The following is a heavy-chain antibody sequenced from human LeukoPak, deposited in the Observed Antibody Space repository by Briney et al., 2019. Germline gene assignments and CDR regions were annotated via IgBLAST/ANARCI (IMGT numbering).Heavy chain of an antibody. CDR2: ISAYNGNT. J-gene: IGHJ4*02. V-gene: IGHV1-18*04. D-gene: IGHD2-15*01. CDR1: GYTFTGCY. Sequence: ASVKVSCKASGYTFTGCYMHWVRQAPGQGLEWMGWISAYNGNTNYAQKLQGRVTMTTDTSTSTAYMELRSLRSDDTAVYYCARDRDGSGGRVAAGYWGQGTLVTVSS. CDR3: ARDRDGSGGRVAAGY.